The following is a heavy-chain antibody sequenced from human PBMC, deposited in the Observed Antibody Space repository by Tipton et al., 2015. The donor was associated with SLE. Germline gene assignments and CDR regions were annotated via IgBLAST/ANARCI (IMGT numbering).Heavy chain of an antibody. Sequence: TLSLTCTVSGDSISTGNYYWSWIRQPAGKGLEWIGRIYPTMSTNYNPSLKSRVTISVDTSKNQFSLKLSSVTAADTAVYYCARAPGLDRDYYYYYYMDVWGKGTTVTVSS. CDR1: GDSISTGNYY. CDR3: ARAPGLDRDYYYYYYMDV. J-gene: IGHJ6*03. D-gene: IGHD3/OR15-3a*01. CDR2: IYPTMST. V-gene: IGHV4-61*02.